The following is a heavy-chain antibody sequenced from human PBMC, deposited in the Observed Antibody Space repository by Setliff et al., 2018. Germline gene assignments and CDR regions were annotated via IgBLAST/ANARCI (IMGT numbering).Heavy chain of an antibody. D-gene: IGHD2-21*02. Sequence: SETLSLTCAVSGGSISSGGYSWSWIRQPPGKGLEWIGYIYHSGSTYYNPSLKSRVTISVDRSKNQFSLKLSSVTAADTAVYYCARYCGGDCYSDVHYYYGMDVWGQGTTGTVSS. CDR3: ARYCGGDCYSDVHYYYGMDV. J-gene: IGHJ6*02. V-gene: IGHV4-30-2*01. CDR2: IYHSGST. CDR1: GGSISSGGYS.